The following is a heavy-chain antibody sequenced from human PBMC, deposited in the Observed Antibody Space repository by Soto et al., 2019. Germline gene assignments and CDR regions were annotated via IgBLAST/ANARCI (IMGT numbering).Heavy chain of an antibody. CDR1: GGSISSYY. V-gene: IGHV4-59*01. D-gene: IGHD3-10*01. J-gene: IGHJ4*02. CDR2: IYYTETT. Sequence: PSETLSLTCTVSGGSISSYYWSWIRQPPGKGLEWIGYIYYTETTNYNPSLKSRVTISVDTSKNQFSLKLSSVTAADTAVYYCARVLRGGSDYWGQGTLVTVSS. CDR3: ARVLRGGSDY.